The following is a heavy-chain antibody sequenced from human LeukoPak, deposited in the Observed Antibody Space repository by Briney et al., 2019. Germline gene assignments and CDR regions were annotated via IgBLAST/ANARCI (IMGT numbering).Heavy chain of an antibody. CDR2: IYYSGST. Sequence: SETLSLTCTVSGGSISSYYWSWIRQPPGKGLEWIGYIYYSGSTNYNPSLKSRVTISVDTSKNQFSLKLSSVTAADTAVYYCARDVFPYYYDSSAWSAFDIWGQGTMVTVSS. V-gene: IGHV4-59*01. CDR3: ARDVFPYYYDSSAWSAFDI. CDR1: GGSISSYY. J-gene: IGHJ3*02. D-gene: IGHD3-22*01.